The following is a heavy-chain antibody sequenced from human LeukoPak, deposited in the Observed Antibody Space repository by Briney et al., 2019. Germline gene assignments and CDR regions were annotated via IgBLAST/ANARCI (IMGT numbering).Heavy chain of an antibody. D-gene: IGHD3-10*01. CDR3: AGFRGFTVDY. CDR1: GFTFSSYG. J-gene: IGHJ4*02. CDR2: IWYDGSNK. Sequence: GRSLRLSCAASGFTFSSYGMHWVRQAPGKGLEWVAVIWYDGSNKYYADSVKGRFTISRDNSKNTLYLQMNSLRAEDTAVYYCAGFRGFTVDYWGQGTLVTVSS. V-gene: IGHV3-33*01.